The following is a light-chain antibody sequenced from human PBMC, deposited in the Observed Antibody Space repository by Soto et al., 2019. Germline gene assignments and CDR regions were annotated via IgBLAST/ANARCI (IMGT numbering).Light chain of an antibody. CDR2: LAS. CDR3: QQYNNWPQT. V-gene: IGKV1-9*01. Sequence: IQLTQSPSSLSASVGDRVTITCRASQDISSYLAWYQQKPGKAPKLLIYLASTRATGIPARFSGSGSGTEFTLTISSLQSEDFAVYYCQQYNNWPQTFGQGTKVDIK. J-gene: IGKJ1*01. CDR1: QDISSY.